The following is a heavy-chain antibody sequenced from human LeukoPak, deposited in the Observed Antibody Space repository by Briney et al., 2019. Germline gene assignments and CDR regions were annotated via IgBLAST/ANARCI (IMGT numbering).Heavy chain of an antibody. J-gene: IGHJ4*02. CDR1: GYTFTSYA. V-gene: IGHV1-3*01. CDR3: AKAKSYSSGSSGY. Sequence: ASVEVSCKASGYTFTSYAMHWVRQAPGQRLEWMGWINAGNGNTKYSQKFQGRVTITRDTSASTAYMELSSLRSEDTAVYYCAKAKSYSSGSSGYWGQGTPVAVSS. D-gene: IGHD5-18*01. CDR2: INAGNGNT.